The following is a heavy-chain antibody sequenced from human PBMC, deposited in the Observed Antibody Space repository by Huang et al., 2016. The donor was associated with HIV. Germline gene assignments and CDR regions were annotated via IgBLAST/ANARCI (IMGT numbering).Heavy chain of an antibody. D-gene: IGHD2-21*02. V-gene: IGHV4-34*01. CDR1: GGSCSNYY. CDR2: VDHRGGA. J-gene: IGHJ4*02. Sequence: HVLLHQWGAGLLKPSETLFLKCAVYGGSCSNYYWTWIRQSPGKGPEWIGEVDHRGGATYKAALRGQVTVSVGPSKNQFYLNQASVTAADTAVYYCARPKMTDVTSDSSWDYFDSWGQGTLVIVSP. CDR3: ARPKMTDVTSDSSWDYFDS.